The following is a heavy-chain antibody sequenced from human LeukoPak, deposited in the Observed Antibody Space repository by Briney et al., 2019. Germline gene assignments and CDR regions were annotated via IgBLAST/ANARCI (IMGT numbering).Heavy chain of an antibody. V-gene: IGHV4-34*01. D-gene: IGHD3-9*01. CDR2: INHSGTT. J-gene: IGHJ6*03. CDR1: GGSFSGNY. Sequence: SETLSLTCAVYGGSFSGNYWSWIRQPPGKGLEWIGDINHSGTTNYSPSLKSRVTISVDTSKNQFSLNLSSVTAADTAVYYCARDSYDILTGYPAPGYYYYMDVWGKGTTVTISS. CDR3: ARDSYDILTGYPAPGYYYYMDV.